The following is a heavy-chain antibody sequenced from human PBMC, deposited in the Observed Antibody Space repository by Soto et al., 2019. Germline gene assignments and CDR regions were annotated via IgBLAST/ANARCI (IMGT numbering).Heavy chain of an antibody. CDR1: GGTFSNYA. J-gene: IGHJ4*02. Sequence: QVQLVQSGAEVKKPGSSVKVSCKASGGTFSNYAITWVRQAPGQGLEWMGGIIPMFRTPNYAQKFQGRVTITADESTSTAYLELNSPTSEDTAMYYCARGAGRHFYDVTGYYFDYWGQGTLVTVSS. CDR3: ARGAGRHFYDVTGYYFDY. CDR2: IIPMFRTP. D-gene: IGHD3-9*01. V-gene: IGHV1-69*12.